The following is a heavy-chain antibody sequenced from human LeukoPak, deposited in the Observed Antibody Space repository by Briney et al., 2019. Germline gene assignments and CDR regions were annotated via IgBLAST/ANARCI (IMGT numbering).Heavy chain of an antibody. CDR1: GFTFSSYG. CDR3: AKELVSSSWYGDAFDI. V-gene: IGHV3-30*02. CDR2: IRYDGSNK. Sequence: PGGSLRLSCAASGFTFSSYGMHWVRQAPGKGLEWVAFIRYDGSNKYCADSVKGRFTISRDNSKNTLYLQMNSLRAEDTAVYYCAKELVSSSWYGDAFDIWGQGTMVTVSS. J-gene: IGHJ3*02. D-gene: IGHD6-13*01.